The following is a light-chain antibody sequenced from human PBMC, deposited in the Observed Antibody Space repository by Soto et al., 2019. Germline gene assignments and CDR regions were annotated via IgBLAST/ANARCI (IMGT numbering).Light chain of an antibody. CDR3: QQYGSSPWT. V-gene: IGKV3-20*01. CDR2: GAS. Sequence: EIVLTQSPGTLSLSPGERATLSCRASQSVSSSYLAWYQQKPGQAPRLLIYGASSRATGIPDSFSGSGSGTDFTLTISRLEPEDFAVYYCQQYGSSPWTFGQGTKVDSK. CDR1: QSVSSSY. J-gene: IGKJ1*01.